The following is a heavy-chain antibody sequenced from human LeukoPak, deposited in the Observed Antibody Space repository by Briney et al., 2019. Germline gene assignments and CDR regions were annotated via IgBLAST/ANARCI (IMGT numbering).Heavy chain of an antibody. CDR1: GFTFSSYG. Sequence: GGSLRLSCAASGFTFSSYGMHWVRQAPGKGLEWVAVIWYDGSNKYYADSVKGRFTISRDNSKNTLYLQMNSLRAEDTAVYYCAKDRYGSGSYIDYWGQGTLVTVSS. J-gene: IGHJ4*02. CDR3: AKDRYGSGSYIDY. D-gene: IGHD3-10*01. CDR2: IWYDGSNK. V-gene: IGHV3-33*06.